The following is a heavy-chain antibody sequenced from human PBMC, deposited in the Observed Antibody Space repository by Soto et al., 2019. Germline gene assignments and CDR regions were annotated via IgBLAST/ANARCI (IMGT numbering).Heavy chain of an antibody. CDR1: GGTFSSYA. D-gene: IGHD6-19*01. V-gene: IGHV1-69*01. CDR3: ASEGHSSGWFRYPSDATRGNYYYGMDV. CDR2: LIPIFGTA. J-gene: IGHJ6*02. Sequence: QVQLVQSGAEVKKPGSSVKVSCKASGGTFSSYAISWVREAPGQGLEWMGGLIPIFGTANYAQTFQGRVTSTADDSTSTAYMELSSRRSEDPAVYYCASEGHSSGWFRYPSDATRGNYYYGMDVWGQGTTVTVSS.